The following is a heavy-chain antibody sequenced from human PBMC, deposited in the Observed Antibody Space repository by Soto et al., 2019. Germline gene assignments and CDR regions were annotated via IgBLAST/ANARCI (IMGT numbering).Heavy chain of an antibody. D-gene: IGHD3-16*01. CDR3: ASDFYHYDSSH. CDR1: GFTFSATY. CDR2: ISGSGATT. V-gene: IGHV3-11*01. J-gene: IGHJ4*02. Sequence: QVQLVESGGGLVTAGGPLRLSCAASGFTFSATYMTWIRQAPGKGLQWVAKISGSGATTYYADSVKGRFTVSRDNAKNSLYLQMDSLRAEDTAVYYCASDFYHYDSSHWGQGTLLTVSS.